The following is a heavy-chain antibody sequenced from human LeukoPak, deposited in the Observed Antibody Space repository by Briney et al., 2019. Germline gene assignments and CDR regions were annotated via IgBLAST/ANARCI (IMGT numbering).Heavy chain of an antibody. CDR3: AGDRGGIVVVPAARYPWYFDL. J-gene: IGHJ2*01. D-gene: IGHD2-2*01. CDR1: GGSISSYY. CDR2: IYHSGST. V-gene: IGHV4-59*12. Sequence: SETLSLTCTVSGGSISSYYWSWIRQPPGKGLEWIGYIYHSGSTDYNPSLKSRVTISVDTSKSQFSLKLSSVTAADTAVYYCAGDRGGIVVVPAARYPWYFDLWGRGTLVTVSS.